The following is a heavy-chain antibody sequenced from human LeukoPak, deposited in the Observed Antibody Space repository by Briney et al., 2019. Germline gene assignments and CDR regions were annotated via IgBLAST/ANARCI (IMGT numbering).Heavy chain of an antibody. V-gene: IGHV4-4*09. CDR1: GGSLSGSY. J-gene: IGHJ4*02. CDR3: ARGGRITMVRGVSIDY. Sequence: SETLSLTCTVSGGSLSGSYWSWIRQPPGKGLEWIGYIYTSGSTNYNPSLKSRVTMSIDTSKNQFSLKLSSVTAADTAVYYCARGGRITMVRGVSIDYWGQGTLVTVSS. D-gene: IGHD3-10*01. CDR2: IYTSGST.